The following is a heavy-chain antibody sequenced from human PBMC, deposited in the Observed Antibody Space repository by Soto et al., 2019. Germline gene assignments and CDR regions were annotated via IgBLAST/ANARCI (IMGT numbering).Heavy chain of an antibody. Sequence: SETLSLTCSVYGASFSGYYWSWIRQSPGKGLEWIGEIHHSGSTHYNPSLKSRLTFSIDESQSQFYMMLTSVAAADTALYFCARGHSTSGYDSWGQGSLVTVSS. CDR2: IHHSGST. V-gene: IGHV4-34*01. CDR1: GASFSGYY. CDR3: ARGHSTSGYDS. D-gene: IGHD6-6*01. J-gene: IGHJ4*02.